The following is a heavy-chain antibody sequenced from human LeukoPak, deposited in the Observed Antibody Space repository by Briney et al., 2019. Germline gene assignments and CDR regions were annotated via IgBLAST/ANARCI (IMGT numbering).Heavy chain of an antibody. CDR1: GFTFSSYA. CDR3: ARDPPTGSLWFGEFDY. D-gene: IGHD3-10*01. Sequence: GGSLRVSCAASGFTFSSYAMHWVRQAPGKGLEWVAVISYDGSNKYYADSVKGRFTISRDNSKNTLYLQMNSLRAEDTAVYYCARDPPTGSLWFGEFDYWGQGTLVTVSS. CDR2: ISYDGSNK. V-gene: IGHV3-30-3*01. J-gene: IGHJ4*02.